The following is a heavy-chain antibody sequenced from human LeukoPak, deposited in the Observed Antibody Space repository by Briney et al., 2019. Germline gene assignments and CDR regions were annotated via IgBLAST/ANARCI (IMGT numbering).Heavy chain of an antibody. CDR3: VVTRTRGDH. J-gene: IGHJ4*02. D-gene: IGHD4-23*01. Sequence: PGRSLRLSCAASGFTFSSYAMHWVRQAPGKGLEWVANINQEGNDKYYVDSVKGRFTISRDNTKNSLFLQMNSLRAEDTAVYYCVVTRTRGDHWGQGTLVTVSS. CDR1: GFTFSSYA. V-gene: IGHV3-7*03. CDR2: INQEGNDK.